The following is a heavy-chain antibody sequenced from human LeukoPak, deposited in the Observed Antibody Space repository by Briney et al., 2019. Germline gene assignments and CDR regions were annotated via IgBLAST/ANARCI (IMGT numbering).Heavy chain of an antibody. V-gene: IGHV3-7*03. CDR3: AKEPASSGWFDP. CDR1: GFTFSGFW. Sequence: PGGSLRLSCAVSGFTFSGFWMSWSRQAPGKGLEWVASINSDGSEGYYADVVKGRFTISRDNAKNSLYLQINSLRAEDTAVYYCAKEPASSGWFDPWGQGTLVAVSS. CDR2: INSDGSEG. J-gene: IGHJ5*02. D-gene: IGHD6-19*01.